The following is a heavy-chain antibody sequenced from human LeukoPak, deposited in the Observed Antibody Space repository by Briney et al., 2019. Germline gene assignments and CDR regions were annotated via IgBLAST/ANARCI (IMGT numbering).Heavy chain of an antibody. CDR2: ISAYNGNT. V-gene: IGHV1-18*01. CDR3: ARGVPAAIPYYYYGMDV. D-gene: IGHD2-2*02. J-gene: IGHJ6*02. CDR1: GYTFTSYG. Sequence: ASVKVSCKASGYTFTSYGISWVRQAPGQGLEWTGWISAYNGNTNYAQKLQGRVTMTTGTSTSTAYMELRSLRSDDTAVYYCARGVPAAIPYYYYGMDVWGQGTTVTVSS.